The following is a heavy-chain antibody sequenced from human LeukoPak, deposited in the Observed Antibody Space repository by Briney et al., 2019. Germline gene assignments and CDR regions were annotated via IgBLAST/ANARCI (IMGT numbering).Heavy chain of an antibody. J-gene: IGHJ4*02. CDR2: ISYDGSNK. CDR1: GFTFSSYA. Sequence: PGGSLRLSCAASGFTFSSYAMHWVRQAPGKGLEWVAVISYDGSNKYYADSVKGRFTISRDNSKNTLYLQMNSLRAEDTAVYYCAMNPDITTWAPFDYWGQGTLVTVSS. D-gene: IGHD3-22*01. V-gene: IGHV3-30-3*01. CDR3: AMNPDITTWAPFDY.